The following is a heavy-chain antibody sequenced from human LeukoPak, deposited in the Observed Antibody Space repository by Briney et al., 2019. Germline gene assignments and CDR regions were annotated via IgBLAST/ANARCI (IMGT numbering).Heavy chain of an antibody. Sequence: SETLSLTCTVSGGSISSYYWGWIWQPPGKGLEWIGSIYHTGSTYYKPSLKSRVTISVDTSKIQFSLKLNSVTAADTAFYYCARGDDFWSGYSYFDHWGQGTLVTVSS. V-gene: IGHV4-38-2*02. D-gene: IGHD3-3*01. CDR2: IYHTGST. CDR3: ARGDDFWSGYSYFDH. CDR1: GGSISSYY. J-gene: IGHJ4*02.